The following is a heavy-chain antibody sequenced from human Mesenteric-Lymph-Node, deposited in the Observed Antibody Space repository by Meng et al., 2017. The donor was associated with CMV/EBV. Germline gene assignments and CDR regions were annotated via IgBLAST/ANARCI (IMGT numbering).Heavy chain of an antibody. CDR2: IYYSGST. CDR3: ARDVPLQGVFRYGMDV. D-gene: IGHD4-11*01. J-gene: IGHJ6*02. CDR1: GGSVSSGSYY. Sequence: GSLRLSCTVSGGSVSSGSYYWSWIRQPPGKGLEWIGYIYYSGSTNYNPSLKSRVTISVDTSKNQFSLKLSSVTAADTAVYYCARDVPLQGVFRYGMDVWGQGTTVTVSS. V-gene: IGHV4-61*01.